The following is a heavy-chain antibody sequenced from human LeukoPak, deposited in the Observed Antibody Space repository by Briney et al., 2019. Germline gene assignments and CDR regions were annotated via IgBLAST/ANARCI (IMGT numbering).Heavy chain of an antibody. J-gene: IGHJ4*02. CDR3: ARDAEYYYGSGSYQN. Sequence: APVKVSCKASGYTFTSYYMHWVRQAPGQGLEWMGIINPSGGSTSYAQKFQGRVTMTRDTSTSAVYMELSSLRSEDTAVYYCARDAEYYYGSGSYQNWGQGTLVTVSS. CDR2: INPSGGST. CDR1: GYTFTSYY. D-gene: IGHD3-10*01. V-gene: IGHV1-46*01.